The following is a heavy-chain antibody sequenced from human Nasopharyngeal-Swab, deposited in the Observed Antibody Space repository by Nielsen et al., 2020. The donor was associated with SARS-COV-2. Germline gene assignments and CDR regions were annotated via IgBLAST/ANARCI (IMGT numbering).Heavy chain of an antibody. J-gene: IGHJ6*03. CDR1: GGTFSSYA. CDR2: IIPIFGTA. V-gene: IGHV1-69*13. D-gene: IGHD2-15*01. CDR3: ASSPPPCSGGSCYSYYYYMDV. Sequence: SVKVSCKASGGTFSSYAISWVRQAPGQGLEWMGGIIPIFGTASYAQKFQGRVTITADESTSTAYMELSSLRSEDTAVYYCASSPPPCSGGSCYSYYYYMDVWGKGTTVTVSS.